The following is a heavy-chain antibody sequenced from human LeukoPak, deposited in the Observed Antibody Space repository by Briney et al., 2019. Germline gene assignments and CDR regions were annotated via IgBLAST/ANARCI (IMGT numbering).Heavy chain of an antibody. CDR1: GFSFSSLG. Sequence: TGGSLRPSCAASGFSFSSLGMHWVRQAPGKGLEWVAVISPDGTKKLYADSVTGRFTISRDSSKNTVSLQLNSLRAEDTAVYYCAKEYKFFSGYDYWGQGTLVTVSS. D-gene: IGHD5-12*01. J-gene: IGHJ4*02. V-gene: IGHV3-30*18. CDR2: ISPDGTKK. CDR3: AKEYKFFSGYDY.